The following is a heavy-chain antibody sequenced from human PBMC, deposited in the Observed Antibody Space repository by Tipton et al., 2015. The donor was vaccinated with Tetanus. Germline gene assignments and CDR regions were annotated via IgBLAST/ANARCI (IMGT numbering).Heavy chain of an antibody. CDR2: INHSGGT. V-gene: IGHV4-34*01. Sequence: LSLTCAVYGGSFSGYYWSWIRQPPGKGLEWIGEINHSGGTNYNPSLKSRVTISVDTSKNRFSLKLSSVTAADTAVYYCARIYCGGDCYSDDYYYYYGMDVWGQGTTVTVSS. CDR1: GGSFSGYY. J-gene: IGHJ6*02. D-gene: IGHD2-21*02. CDR3: ARIYCGGDCYSDDYYYYYGMDV.